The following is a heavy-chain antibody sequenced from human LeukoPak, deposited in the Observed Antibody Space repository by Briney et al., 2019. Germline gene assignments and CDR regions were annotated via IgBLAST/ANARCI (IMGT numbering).Heavy chain of an antibody. CDR1: GYTLSNSV. J-gene: IGHJ4*02. Sequence: ASEQVSCMATGYTLSNSVLTWVRQAPGRGVNWMGWMSAYNRNTNYAQKFNGRVTMTTDTSTSTAYMAVRRLRSDDTAVYYCASRVRWFFDYWVQG. CDR2: MSAYNRNT. CDR3: ASRVRWFFDY. V-gene: IGHV1-18*01. D-gene: IGHD4-23*01.